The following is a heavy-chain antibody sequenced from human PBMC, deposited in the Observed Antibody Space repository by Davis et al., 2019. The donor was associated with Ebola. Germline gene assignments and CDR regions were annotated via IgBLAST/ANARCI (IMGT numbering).Heavy chain of an antibody. V-gene: IGHV3-48*01. CDR2: ISSSGSTI. CDR3: ARARKDGDHFDY. CDR1: GFTFSSYS. Sequence: PGGSLRLSCAASGFTFSSYSMNWVRQAPGKGLEWVSYISSSGSTIYYADSVKGRFTISRDNSKNTLYLQMGSLRAEDMAVYYCARARKDGDHFDYWGQGTLVTVSS. D-gene: IGHD4-17*01. J-gene: IGHJ4*02.